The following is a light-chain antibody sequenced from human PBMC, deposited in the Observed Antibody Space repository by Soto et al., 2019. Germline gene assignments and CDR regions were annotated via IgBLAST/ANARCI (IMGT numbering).Light chain of an antibody. CDR2: GHS. CDR1: SCNIGAGYD. CDR3: QSYDSSLSRYV. V-gene: IGLV1-40*01. J-gene: IGLJ1*01. Sequence: SVLTQPPSGCASPGQRVTISCTGSSCNIGAGYDVHWDEQLRGTARILLIYGHSKRPSGVPDRFSGSKSAPSASLAITGIQAEDEADYYCQSYDSSLSRYVFGAGTKVTVL.